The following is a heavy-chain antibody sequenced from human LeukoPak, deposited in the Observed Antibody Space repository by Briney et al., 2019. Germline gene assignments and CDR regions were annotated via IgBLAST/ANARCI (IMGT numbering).Heavy chain of an antibody. Sequence: ASETLSLTCTVSGGSISSSSYYWGWIRQPPGKGLEWIGSIYYSGSTYYNPSLKSRVTISVDTSKNQFSLKLSSVTAADTAVYYCARAAITMAPFDPWGQGTLVTVSS. CDR3: ARAAITMAPFDP. D-gene: IGHD3-10*01. CDR1: GGSISSSSYY. J-gene: IGHJ5*02. V-gene: IGHV4-39*01. CDR2: IYYSGST.